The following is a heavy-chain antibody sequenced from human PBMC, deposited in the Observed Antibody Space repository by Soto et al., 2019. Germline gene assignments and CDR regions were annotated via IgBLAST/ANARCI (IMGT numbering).Heavy chain of an antibody. Sequence: PGGSLRLSCAASGFTFSSYGMHWVRQAPGKGLEWVAVISYDGSNKYYADSVKGRFTISRDNSKNTLYLQMNSLRAEDTAVYYCAKSFIVVVPAAIDYWGQGTLVTVS. D-gene: IGHD2-2*01. CDR3: AKSFIVVVPAAIDY. CDR2: ISYDGSNK. V-gene: IGHV3-30*18. J-gene: IGHJ4*02. CDR1: GFTFSSYG.